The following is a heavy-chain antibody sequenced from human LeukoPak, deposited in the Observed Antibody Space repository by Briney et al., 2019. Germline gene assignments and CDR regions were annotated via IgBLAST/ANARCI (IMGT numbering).Heavy chain of an antibody. Sequence: GGSLRLSCADSGFSFSTHWMHWVRQAPGKGLVYVAQIKSDGSATAYADSVKGRFTISRDNAKNTLYLEMSSLRAEDTAAYYCGSLTVVARDHWGQGTLVTVSS. CDR3: GSLTVVARDH. CDR2: IKSDGSAT. V-gene: IGHV3-74*01. CDR1: GFSFSTHW. D-gene: IGHD3-22*01. J-gene: IGHJ4*02.